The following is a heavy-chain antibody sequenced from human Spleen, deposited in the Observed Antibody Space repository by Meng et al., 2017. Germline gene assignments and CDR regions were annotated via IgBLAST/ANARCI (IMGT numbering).Heavy chain of an antibody. J-gene: IGHJ5*02. Sequence: EVHLVESGGGLVKPGGSLRLSCEASGFTFSDYWMHWVRQAPGKGLLWVSRINEDGTSTTYADSVKGRFSISRDNAKNTVFLQMNSLRADDTAVYYCAGGGNWFNPWGQGTLVTVSS. CDR2: INEDGTST. CDR3: AGGGNWFNP. CDR1: GFTFSDYW. D-gene: IGHD3-16*01. V-gene: IGHV3-74*03.